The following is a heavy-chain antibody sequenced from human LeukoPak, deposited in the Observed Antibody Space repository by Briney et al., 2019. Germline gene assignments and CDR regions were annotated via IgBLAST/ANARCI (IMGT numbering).Heavy chain of an antibody. D-gene: IGHD6-13*01. CDR1: GFTFSSYS. J-gene: IGHJ4*02. CDR3: ARDAPSPGAAHSSSYYFDY. CDR2: LSYDGSNE. Sequence: GGSLRLSCAASGFTFSSYSMHWVRQAPGKGLEWVAVLSYDGSNEYYTDSVKGRFTISRGNSKNTLLLQMNSLRIEDTAEYYCARDAPSPGAAHSSSYYFDYWGQGTLVTVSS. V-gene: IGHV3-30-3*01.